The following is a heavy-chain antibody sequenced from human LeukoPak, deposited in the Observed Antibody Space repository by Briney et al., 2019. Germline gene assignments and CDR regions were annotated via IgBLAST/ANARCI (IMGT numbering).Heavy chain of an antibody. J-gene: IGHJ4*02. CDR3: ARDTGLRLKGELYVDY. V-gene: IGHV3-48*01. CDR1: GFAFSSYS. CDR2: ISSSSSTI. Sequence: GGSLRLSCAASGFAFSSYSMTWVRQAPGKGLEWVSYISSSSSTIYYADSVKGRFTISRDNAKNSLYLQMNSLRAEDKAVYYCARDTGLRLKGELYVDYWGQGTLVTVSS. D-gene: IGHD5-12*01.